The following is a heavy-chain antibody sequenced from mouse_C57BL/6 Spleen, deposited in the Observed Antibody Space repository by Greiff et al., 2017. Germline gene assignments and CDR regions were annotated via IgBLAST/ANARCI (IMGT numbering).Heavy chain of an antibody. CDR3: ARFYGYDGGDFDY. D-gene: IGHD2-2*01. J-gene: IGHJ2*01. Sequence: QVQLQQPGAELVKPGASVKMSCKASGYTFTSYWITWVKQRPGQGLEWIGDIYPGSGSTNYNEKFKSKATLTVDTSSSTAYMQRSSLTSEDSAVYYCARFYGYDGGDFDYWGQGTTLTVSS. V-gene: IGHV1-55*01. CDR1: GYTFTSYW. CDR2: IYPGSGST.